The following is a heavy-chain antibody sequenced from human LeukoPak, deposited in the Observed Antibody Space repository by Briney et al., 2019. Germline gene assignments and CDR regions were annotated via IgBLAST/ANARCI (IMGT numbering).Heavy chain of an antibody. V-gene: IGHV3-33*01. J-gene: IGHJ4*02. CDR1: GFTLSSYG. CDR3: ARVPYGDYFDY. CDR2: IWYDGSKK. D-gene: IGHD4-17*01. Sequence: PGGSLRLSCAASGFTLSSYGMHWVRQAPGKGLEWVAVIWYDGSKKYYAGSVKGRFTISRDNSKNTLYLQMSSLRAEDTAVYFCARVPYGDYFDYWGQGTLVTVSP.